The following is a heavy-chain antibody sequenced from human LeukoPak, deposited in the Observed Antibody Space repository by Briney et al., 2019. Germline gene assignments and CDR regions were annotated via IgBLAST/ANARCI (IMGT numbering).Heavy chain of an antibody. CDR1: GGTFSSYA. CDR3: AREEGSSGLIDY. D-gene: IGHD6-6*01. Sequence: SLKVSCKASGGTFSSYAISWVRQAPGQGLEWMGRIIPIFGTANYAQKFQGRVTITADKSTSTAYMELSSLRSEDTAVYYCAREEGSSGLIDYWGQGTLVTVSS. J-gene: IGHJ4*02. V-gene: IGHV1-69*06. CDR2: IIPIFGTA.